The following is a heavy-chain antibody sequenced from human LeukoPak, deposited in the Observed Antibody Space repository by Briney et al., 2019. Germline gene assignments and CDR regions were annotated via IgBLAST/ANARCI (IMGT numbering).Heavy chain of an antibody. CDR1: GFTSNNYG. D-gene: IGHD2-2*01. CDR3: AKGPLRGTAAAIDY. CDR2: ISYDGRNK. J-gene: IGHJ4*02. Sequence: GKSLRLSCAASGFTSNNYGMHWVRQAPGKGLEWVAVISYDGRNKHYPDSVKGRFTISRDISTDTLWLQMDSLRTEDTAVYYCAKGPLRGTAAAIDYWGQGTLVTVSS. V-gene: IGHV3-30*18.